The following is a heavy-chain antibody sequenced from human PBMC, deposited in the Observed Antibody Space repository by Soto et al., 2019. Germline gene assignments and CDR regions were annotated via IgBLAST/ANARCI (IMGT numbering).Heavy chain of an antibody. J-gene: IGHJ4*02. CDR1: GGTISSSSYY. V-gene: IGHV4-39*01. D-gene: IGHD6-19*01. CDR3: ARQGRAAVAGTFDY. Sequence: SETLSLTCTVSGGTISSSSYYWGWIRQPPGKGLEWIGTIYYSGSTYYNPSLKSRVTISVDTSKNQFSLKLSSVTAADTAVYYCARQGRAAVAGTFDYWGQGTVVTVSS. CDR2: IYYSGST.